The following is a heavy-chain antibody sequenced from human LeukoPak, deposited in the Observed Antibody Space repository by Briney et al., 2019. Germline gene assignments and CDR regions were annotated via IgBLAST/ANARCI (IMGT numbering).Heavy chain of an antibody. CDR1: GYTFTDYY. J-gene: IGHJ5*02. CDR3: AREFDP. Sequence: ASVKVSCKASGYTFTDYYMHWVRQAPGQGLEWMGWINPNSGGTNYAQKFQGRVTMTRDTSTSTVYMELSSLRSEDTAVYYCAREFDPWGQGTLVTVTS. CDR2: INPNSGGT. V-gene: IGHV1-2*02.